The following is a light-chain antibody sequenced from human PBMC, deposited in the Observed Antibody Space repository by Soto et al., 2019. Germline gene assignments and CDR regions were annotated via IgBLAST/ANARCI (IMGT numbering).Light chain of an antibody. J-gene: IGKJ1*01. V-gene: IGKV1-5*03. Sequence: DIQMTQSPSTLSASVGDRVTITCRASQSISSWLAWYQQKPGKAPKLRIYKASSLESGVPSRFSGSGSVTESTLTISSLQPDDFATYYCQQYNSYPEAFGQGTKVEIK. CDR2: KAS. CDR1: QSISSW. CDR3: QQYNSYPEA.